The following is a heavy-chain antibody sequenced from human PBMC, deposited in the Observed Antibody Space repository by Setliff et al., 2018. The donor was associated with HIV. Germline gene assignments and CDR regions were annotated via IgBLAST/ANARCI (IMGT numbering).Heavy chain of an antibody. Sequence: GGSLRLSCAASGFTVSSNYMSWVRQAPGKGPEWVSVIYSDGSAYYPDSMKGRFTISRDNSKNTLYLQMISLTAEDTAMYYCAKDPRMIVVVTSTYFDYWGQGTLVTVSS. CDR3: AKDPRMIVVVTSTYFDY. CDR1: GFTVSSNY. CDR2: IYSDGSA. D-gene: IGHD3-22*01. V-gene: IGHV3-66*02. J-gene: IGHJ4*02.